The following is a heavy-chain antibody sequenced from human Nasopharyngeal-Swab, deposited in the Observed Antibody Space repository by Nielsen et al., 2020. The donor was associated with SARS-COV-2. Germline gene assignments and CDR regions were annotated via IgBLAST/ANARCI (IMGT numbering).Heavy chain of an antibody. CDR3: ARDLGSTSSNYYYYYMDV. J-gene: IGHJ6*03. CDR2: IIPIFGTA. Sequence: SVKVSCKASGGTFSSYAISWVRQAPGQGLEWMGGIIPIFGTANYAQKFQGRVTITADESTSTAYMELSSLRSEDTAVYYCARDLGSTSSNYYYYYMDVWGKGTTVTVSS. D-gene: IGHD2-2*01. CDR1: GGTFSSYA. V-gene: IGHV1-69*13.